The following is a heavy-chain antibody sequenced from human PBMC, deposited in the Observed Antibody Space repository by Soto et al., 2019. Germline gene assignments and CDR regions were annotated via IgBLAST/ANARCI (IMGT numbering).Heavy chain of an antibody. CDR2: IYWDDDK. CDR3: TRRNWNYVFDY. D-gene: IGHD1-7*01. Sequence: QITLKESGPTLVKPTQTLTLTCTFSGFSLSTSGVGVGWIRQPPGKALEWLALIYWDDDKRYSPSLKSRLTITKDTSKNQVVLTMTNMDPVDTATYYCTRRNWNYVFDYWGQGTLVTVFS. CDR1: GFSLSTSGVG. J-gene: IGHJ4*02. V-gene: IGHV2-5*02.